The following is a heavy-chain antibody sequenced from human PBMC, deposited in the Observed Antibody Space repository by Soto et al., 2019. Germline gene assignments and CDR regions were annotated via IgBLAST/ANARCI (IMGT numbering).Heavy chain of an antibody. J-gene: IGHJ3*02. Sequence: PGGSLRLSCAASGFTFSSYWMNWVRQAPGKGLEWVANIKQYGGEKYYVDSVKGRFTISRDNAKNSLYLQMNSLRADDTAVYYCARGAGCTNGVCYDDAFDIWGQGTMVTVSS. CDR3: ARGAGCTNGVCYDDAFDI. CDR1: GFTFSSYW. V-gene: IGHV3-7*01. CDR2: IKQYGGEK. D-gene: IGHD2-8*01.